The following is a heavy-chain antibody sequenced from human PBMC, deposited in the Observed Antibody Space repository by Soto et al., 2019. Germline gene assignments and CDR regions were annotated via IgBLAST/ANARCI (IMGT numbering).Heavy chain of an antibody. V-gene: IGHV1-69*13. CDR1: GGTFSSYA. Sequence: SVKVSCKASGGTFSSYAISWVRRAPGQGLEWMGGIIPIFGTANYAQKFQGRVTITADESTSTAYMELSSLRSEDTAVYYCARSRYYYDSSGSIGGMDVWGQGTTVTVSS. CDR2: IIPIFGTA. D-gene: IGHD3-22*01. J-gene: IGHJ6*02. CDR3: ARSRYYYDSSGSIGGMDV.